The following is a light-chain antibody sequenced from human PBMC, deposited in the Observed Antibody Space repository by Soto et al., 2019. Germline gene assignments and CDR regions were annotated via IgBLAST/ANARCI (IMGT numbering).Light chain of an antibody. J-gene: IGLJ2*01. Sequence: QSALTQPASVSGSPGQSITISCTGTSSDVGGYNYVSWYQQHPGKAPKLMIYDVSNRPSGVSNRFSGSKSGNTASLTISGVQAEDEEDDYCRSYPTSSTLLVFGGGTKLTVL. CDR1: SSDVGGYNY. V-gene: IGLV2-14*01. CDR2: DVS. CDR3: RSYPTSSTLLV.